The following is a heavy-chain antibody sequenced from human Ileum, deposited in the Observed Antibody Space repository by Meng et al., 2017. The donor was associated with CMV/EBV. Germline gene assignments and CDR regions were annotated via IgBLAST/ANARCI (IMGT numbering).Heavy chain of an antibody. CDR2: IVIFLGTT. CDR1: GAPFSRFA. Sequence: QVQLVQTAAGVKKPASSVTVACKASGAPFSRFASDWVRQASWQGLEWVGGIVIFLGTTIHEQKSEGSDTFTRDQSTETAYLEVNNFTGEHTAIYYCERSPRWGWSLDFDYWGQGSLVTVSS. CDR3: ERSPRWGWSLDFDY. J-gene: IGHJ4*02. V-gene: IGHV1-69*05. D-gene: IGHD2-21*01.